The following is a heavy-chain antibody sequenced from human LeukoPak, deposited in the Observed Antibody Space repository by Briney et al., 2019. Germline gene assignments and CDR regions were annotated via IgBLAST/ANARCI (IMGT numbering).Heavy chain of an antibody. CDR2: ISTSSGTI. Sequence: PGGSLRLSCAASGFTFSSYSMNWVRQAPGKGLEWISYISTSSGTIYYADSVKGRFTISRDNAKNSLYLQMNSLRDDDTAVYYCARRYSAYNFDYRGQGTLVTVSS. CDR1: GFTFSSYS. J-gene: IGHJ4*02. V-gene: IGHV3-48*02. CDR3: ARRYSAYNFDY. D-gene: IGHD5-12*01.